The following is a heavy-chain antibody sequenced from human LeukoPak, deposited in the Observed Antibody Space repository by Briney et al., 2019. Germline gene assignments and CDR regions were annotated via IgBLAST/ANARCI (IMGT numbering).Heavy chain of an antibody. V-gene: IGHV4-59*08. J-gene: IGHJ4*02. CDR1: GGFICSFC. D-gene: IGHD4-17*01. Sequence: SETVSLKCSVGGGFICSFCWSWLRQPPGKGLEWSGYIYYSGSTNYTPSLKSRVTISVDTSKNQFSLKLSSVTAADTAVYYCARHDYGDYTVDYWGQGTLVTVSS. CDR2: IYYSGST. CDR3: ARHDYGDYTVDY.